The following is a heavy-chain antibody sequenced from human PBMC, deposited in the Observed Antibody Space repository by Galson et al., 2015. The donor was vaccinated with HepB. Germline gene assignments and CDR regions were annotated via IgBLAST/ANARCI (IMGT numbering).Heavy chain of an antibody. J-gene: IGHJ6*03. Sequence: SLRLSCAASGFTFSSYSMNWVRQAPGKGLEWVSSISSSSSYIYYADSVKGRFTISRDNAKNSLYLQMNSLRAEDTAVYYCARGSMGYYYYMDVWGKGTTVTVSS. V-gene: IGHV3-21*01. CDR3: ARGSMGYYYYMDV. CDR1: GFTFSSYS. D-gene: IGHD3-3*02. CDR2: ISSSSSYI.